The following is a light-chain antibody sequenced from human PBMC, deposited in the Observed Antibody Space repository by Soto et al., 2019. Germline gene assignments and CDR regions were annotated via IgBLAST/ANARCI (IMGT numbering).Light chain of an antibody. CDR3: SSYAGSNSYV. V-gene: IGLV2-8*01. Sequence: QSVLTQPPSASGSPGQSVTISCTGTSSDGGGYNYVSWYQQHPGKAPKLMIYEVSKRPSGVPDRFSGSKSGNTASLTVSGLQAEDEADYYCSSYAGSNSYVFGTGTKVTVL. CDR1: SSDGGGYNY. CDR2: EVS. J-gene: IGLJ1*01.